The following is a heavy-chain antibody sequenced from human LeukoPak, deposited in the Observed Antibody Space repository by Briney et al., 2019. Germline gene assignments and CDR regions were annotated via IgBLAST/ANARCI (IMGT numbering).Heavy chain of an antibody. CDR3: ARASGSYSSFDY. J-gene: IGHJ4*02. CDR2: SRNKANGYTT. Sequence: GGSLRLSCAASGFTFSGHYMDWVRQAPGKGLEWVGRSRNKANGYTTEYAASVKGRFTISRDDSKNSLYLQMNSLRTEDTAVYYCARASGSYSSFDYWGQGTLVTVSS. D-gene: IGHD1-26*01. CDR1: GFTFSGHY. V-gene: IGHV3-72*01.